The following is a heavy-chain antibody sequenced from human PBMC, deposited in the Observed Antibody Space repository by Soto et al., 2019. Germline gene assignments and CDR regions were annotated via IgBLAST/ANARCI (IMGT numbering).Heavy chain of an antibody. D-gene: IGHD6-19*01. CDR3: ARVSDGIAVAGTWIDY. CDR1: GFTFSSYA. V-gene: IGHV3-30-3*01. J-gene: IGHJ4*02. CDR2: ISYDGSNK. Sequence: PGGSLRLSCAASGFTFSSYAMHWVRQAPGKGLEWVAVISYDGSNKYYADSVKGRFTISRDNSKNTLYLQMNSLRAEDTAVYYCARVSDGIAVAGTWIDYWGQGTLVTVSS.